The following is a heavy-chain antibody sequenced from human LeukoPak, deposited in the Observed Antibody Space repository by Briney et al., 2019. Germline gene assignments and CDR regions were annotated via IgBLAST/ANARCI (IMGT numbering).Heavy chain of an antibody. CDR2: INPSGGST. V-gene: IGHV1-46*01. CDR3: ARDKYFGGAYCGGDCYYARHGSFDY. Sequence: ASVKVSCKASGYTFTSYYMHWVRQAPGQGLEWMGIINPSGGSTGYAQKFQGRVTMTRDTSTSTVYMELSSLRSEDTAVYYCARDKYFGGAYCGGDCYYARHGSFDYWGQGTLVTVSS. J-gene: IGHJ4*02. CDR1: GYTFTSYY. D-gene: IGHD2-21*02.